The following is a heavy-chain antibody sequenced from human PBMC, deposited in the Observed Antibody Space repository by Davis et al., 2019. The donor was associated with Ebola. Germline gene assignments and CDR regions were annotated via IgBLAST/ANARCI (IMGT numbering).Heavy chain of an antibody. CDR2: MNPNSGNT. CDR3: ATGGYCSSTSCYNRGDYYYGMDA. Sequence: AASVKVSCKASGYTFTSYDINWVRQATGQGLEWMGWMNPNSGNTGYAQKFQGRVTMTRNTSISTAYMELSSLRSEDTAVYYCATGGYCSSTSCYNRGDYYYGMDAWGQGTTVTVSS. J-gene: IGHJ6*02. V-gene: IGHV1-8*01. D-gene: IGHD2-2*02. CDR1: GYTFTSYD.